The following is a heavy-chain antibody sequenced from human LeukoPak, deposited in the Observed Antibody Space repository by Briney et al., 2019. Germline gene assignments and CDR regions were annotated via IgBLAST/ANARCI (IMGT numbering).Heavy chain of an antibody. CDR2: ISSSSSYT. Sequence: AGSLRLSCAASGFTFSDYYMSWIRQAPGKGLEWVSYISSSSSYTNYADSVKGRFSISRDNAKNSLYLQMNSLRAEDTAVYYCARDVGDYYDSSGYYQTGDYWGQGTLVPVSS. CDR3: ARDVGDYYDSSGYYQTGDY. V-gene: IGHV3-11*06. CDR1: GFTFSDYY. D-gene: IGHD3-22*01. J-gene: IGHJ4*02.